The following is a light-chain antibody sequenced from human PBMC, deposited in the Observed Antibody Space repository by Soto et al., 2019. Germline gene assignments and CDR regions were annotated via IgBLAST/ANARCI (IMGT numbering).Light chain of an antibody. J-gene: IGLJ1*01. V-gene: IGLV2-14*01. Sequence: QSALTQPASVSGSPGQSITISCTGTNSDIGDFNYVSWYQHHPGRAPKLMIYEVTNRPSGVSNRFSGSKSGSTASLTISGLQAEDEAEYYCSSYTTSDTLDVFGTGTKVTVL. CDR2: EVT. CDR1: NSDIGDFNY. CDR3: SSYTTSDTLDV.